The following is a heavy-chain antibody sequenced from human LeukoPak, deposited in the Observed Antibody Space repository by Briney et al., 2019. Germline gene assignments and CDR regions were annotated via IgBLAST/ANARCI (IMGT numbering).Heavy chain of an antibody. J-gene: IGHJ4*02. V-gene: IGHV3-23*01. D-gene: IGHD6-19*01. CDR3: AKLAGIRGWYVYYFDY. CDR1: GFTFGTHA. Sequence: GGSLRLSCAASGFTFGTHAMTWVRQAPGKGLEWVSGMSGRGDTTYYADSVKGRFTISRDNSKNTLFLQMNSLRAEDTAVYYCAKLAGIRGWYVYYFDYWGQVTLVTVS. CDR2: MSGRGDTT.